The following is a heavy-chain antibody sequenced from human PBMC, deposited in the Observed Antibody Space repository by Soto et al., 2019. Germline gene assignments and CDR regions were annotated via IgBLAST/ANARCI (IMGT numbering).Heavy chain of an antibody. CDR1: GFTFSSYG. Sequence: QVQLVESGGGVVQPGRSLRLSCAASGFTFSSYGMHWVRQAPGKGLEWVAVISYDGSNKYYADSVKGRFTISRDNSKNTLYLQMNSLRAEDTAVYYCAKNKGRGPGWFDPWGQGTLVTVSS. CDR2: ISYDGSNK. D-gene: IGHD3-10*01. CDR3: AKNKGRGPGWFDP. J-gene: IGHJ5*02. V-gene: IGHV3-30*18.